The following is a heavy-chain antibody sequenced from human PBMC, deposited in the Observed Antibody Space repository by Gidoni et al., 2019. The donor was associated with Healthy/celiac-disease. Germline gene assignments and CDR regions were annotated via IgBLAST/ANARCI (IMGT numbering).Heavy chain of an antibody. CDR2: ISWNSGSI. Sequence: EVQLVESGGGLVQPGRSLRLSCAASGFTFDDYAMHWVRQAPGKGLEWVSGISWNSGSIGYADSVKGRFTISRDNAKNSLYLQMNSLRAEDTALYYCAGGTPPGYWGQGTLVTVSS. V-gene: IGHV3-9*01. J-gene: IGHJ4*02. D-gene: IGHD1-7*01. CDR1: GFTFDDYA. CDR3: AGGTPPGY.